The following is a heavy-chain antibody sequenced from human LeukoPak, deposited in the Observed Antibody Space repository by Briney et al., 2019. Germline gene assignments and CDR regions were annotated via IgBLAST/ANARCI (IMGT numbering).Heavy chain of an antibody. CDR3: ARDEGYFDRRDFDY. CDR2: INPNSGGT. D-gene: IGHD3-9*01. CDR1: GYTFTGYY. Sequence: ASVKVSCKTSGYTFTGYYIHWVRQAPGQGLEWMGWINPNSGGTNYAQKFQGRVTMTRDTSISTAYMELSRLRSDDTAVYYCARDEGYFDRRDFDYWGQGTLVTVSS. V-gene: IGHV1-2*02. J-gene: IGHJ4*02.